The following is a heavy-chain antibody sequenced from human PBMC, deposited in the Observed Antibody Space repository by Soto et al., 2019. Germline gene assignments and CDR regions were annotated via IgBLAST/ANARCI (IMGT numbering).Heavy chain of an antibody. CDR2: VYHSGST. V-gene: IGHV4-4*02. CDR3: AVPGAGDFDY. Sequence: PSETLSLTCAVSGASISTNNLWSWVRQPPGKGLEWIGEVYHSGSTNCTPSLKSRVTISIDKSKNQFSLRLTSMTAAATAVYYCAVPGAGDFDYWSQGTLVTVSS. D-gene: IGHD6-13*01. J-gene: IGHJ4*02. CDR1: GASISTNNL.